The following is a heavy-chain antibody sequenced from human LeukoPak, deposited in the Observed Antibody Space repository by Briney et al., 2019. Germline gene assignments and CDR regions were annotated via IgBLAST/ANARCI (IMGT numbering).Heavy chain of an antibody. CDR3: ARENSGSYREFDY. D-gene: IGHD1-26*01. CDR2: IYTSGST. J-gene: IGHJ4*02. CDR1: GGSISSYY. V-gene: IGHV4-4*07. Sequence: SETLSLTCTVSGGSISSYYWSWIRQPAGKGLEWIGRIYTSGSTTYNASLKSRVSMSVDTSKNQFSLKLSSVTAADTAVFYCARENSGSYREFDYWGQGTLVTVSS.